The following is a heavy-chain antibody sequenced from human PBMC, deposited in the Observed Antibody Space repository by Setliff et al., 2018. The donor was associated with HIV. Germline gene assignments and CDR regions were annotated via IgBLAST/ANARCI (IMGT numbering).Heavy chain of an antibody. CDR1: GGSISSGSYY. CDR3: ARGAIAAAGDFDY. J-gene: IGHJ4*02. Sequence: SETLSLTCTVSGGSISSGSYYWSWIRQPAGKGLEWIGHIYTSGSTNYNPSLKSRVIISIDTSKNQFSLKLFSVTAADTAVYYCARGAIAAAGDFDYWGQGTLVTVSS. CDR2: IYTSGST. V-gene: IGHV4-61*09. D-gene: IGHD6-13*01.